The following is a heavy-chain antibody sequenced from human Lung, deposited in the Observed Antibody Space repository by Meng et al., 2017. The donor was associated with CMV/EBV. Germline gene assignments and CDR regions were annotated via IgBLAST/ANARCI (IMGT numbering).Heavy chain of an antibody. CDR1: GFTFSSYA. CDR2: ISGSDGST. CDR3: ASHFYYDNRDGDI. J-gene: IGHJ4*02. D-gene: IGHD3-22*01. V-gene: IGHV3-23*01. Sequence: EVQLLESGGGLAQPGGSLRLSCAASGFTFSSYAMNWVRQAPGKGLEWVSAISGSDGSTYYADSVKGRFTISRDNSMNTVYLHMRSLTTDDTAIYYCASHFYYDNRDGDIWGQGTLVTVSS.